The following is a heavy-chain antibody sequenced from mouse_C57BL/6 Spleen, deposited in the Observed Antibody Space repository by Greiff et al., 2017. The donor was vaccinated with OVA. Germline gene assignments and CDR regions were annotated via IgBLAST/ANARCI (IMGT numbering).Heavy chain of an antibody. J-gene: IGHJ4*01. CDR2: IYPGDGDT. Sequence: QVQLQQSGPELVKPGASVKISCKASGYAFSSSWMNWVKQRPGKGLEWIGRIYPGDGDTNYNGKFKGTATLTADKSSSTAYMQLSSLTSEDSAVYFCARCEGFYAMDYWGQGTSVTVSS. CDR1: GYAFSSSW. V-gene: IGHV1-82*01. CDR3: ARCEGFYAMDY.